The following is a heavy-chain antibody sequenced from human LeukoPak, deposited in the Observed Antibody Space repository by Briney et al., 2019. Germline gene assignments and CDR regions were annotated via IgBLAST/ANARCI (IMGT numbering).Heavy chain of an antibody. CDR1: GFSVSSDY. CDR3: VRCDSSNWYGIHY. V-gene: IGHV3-53*01. Sequence: PGGSLRLSCAASGFSVSSDYMGWGRQGPGKGLEWVSVVYNGVNTYSADSVKGRFTISRDNSRNTMDPQMNNLRAEDTALHYCVRCDSSNWYGIHYWGQGTLVTVSS. J-gene: IGHJ4*02. D-gene: IGHD6-13*01. CDR2: VYNGVNT.